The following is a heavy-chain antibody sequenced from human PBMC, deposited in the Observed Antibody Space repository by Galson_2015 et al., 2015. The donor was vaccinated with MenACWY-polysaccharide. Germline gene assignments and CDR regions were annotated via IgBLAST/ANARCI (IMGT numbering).Heavy chain of an antibody. D-gene: IGHD6-13*01. CDR2: IQYDGSKI. V-gene: IGHV3-33*01. Sequence: SLRLSCSASGSRFSNPGMHWVRQAPGKGLEWVAVIQYDGSKIVYADSVKGRFNISRDNSKNTLFLEMNSLGAEDTAVYYCAREGSRIVFHAFDTWGQGTMVTVSS. CDR1: GSRFSNPG. J-gene: IGHJ3*02. CDR3: AREGSRIVFHAFDT.